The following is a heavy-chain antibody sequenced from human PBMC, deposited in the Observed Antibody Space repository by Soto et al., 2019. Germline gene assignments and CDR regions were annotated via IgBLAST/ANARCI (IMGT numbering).Heavy chain of an antibody. D-gene: IGHD3-3*01. CDR1: GFTFSSYA. Sequence: EVQLLESGGGLVQPGGSLRLSCAASGFTFSSYAMSWVRQAPGKGLEWVSAISGSGGSTYYADSVKGRFTISRDNSKNTLYLQMNSLRAEDTAVYYCARDITIFGVVIQPTDAFDIWGQGTMVTVSS. J-gene: IGHJ3*02. V-gene: IGHV3-23*01. CDR3: ARDITIFGVVIQPTDAFDI. CDR2: ISGSGGST.